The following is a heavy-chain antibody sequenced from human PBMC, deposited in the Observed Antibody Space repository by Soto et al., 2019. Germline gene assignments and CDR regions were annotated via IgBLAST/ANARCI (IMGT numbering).Heavy chain of an antibody. CDR3: ARGSTDSYPGSRIFDF. Sequence: HGGSLKIGSVASGITFGSRAVSGVRQAPGEGLEWVSTITDTGGDTKYADSVRGRFTMSRDNSKKTLYLQMNSLRVEDSALYYCARGSTDSYPGSRIFDFWGRGTLVTVSS. CDR1: GITFGSRA. D-gene: IGHD3-10*01. V-gene: IGHV3-23*01. J-gene: IGHJ4*02. CDR2: ITDTGGDT.